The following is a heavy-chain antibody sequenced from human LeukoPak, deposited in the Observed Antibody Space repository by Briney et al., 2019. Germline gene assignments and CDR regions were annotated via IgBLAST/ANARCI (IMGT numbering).Heavy chain of an antibody. CDR2: SYYSGST. V-gene: IGHV4-39*01. CDR1: GGSISSSSYY. J-gene: IGHJ3*02. Sequence: PSETLSLPCTVSGGSISSSSYYWGWIRQPPGKGLKWIVSSYYSGSTYYNPSLKSRVTISVDTSKNQFSLKLSSVTAADTAVYYCARLPRGYYVSSGHRTVGAFDIWGQGTMVTVSS. CDR3: ARLPRGYYVSSGHRTVGAFDI. D-gene: IGHD3-22*01.